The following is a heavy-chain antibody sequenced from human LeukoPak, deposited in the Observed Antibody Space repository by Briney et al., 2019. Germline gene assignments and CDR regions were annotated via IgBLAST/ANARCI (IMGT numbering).Heavy chain of an antibody. CDR3: ANSRAYYDFWSGYSTIDY. CDR1: GFTFSSYA. CDR2: ITGGGGST. V-gene: IGHV3-23*01. D-gene: IGHD3-3*01. Sequence: PGGSLRLSCAASGFTFSSYAMSWVRQAPGEGLEWVSAITGGGGSTYYADSVKGRFTISRDNSKNTLYLQMNSLRAEDTAIYYCANSRAYYDFWSGYSTIDYWGQGTLVTVSS. J-gene: IGHJ4*02.